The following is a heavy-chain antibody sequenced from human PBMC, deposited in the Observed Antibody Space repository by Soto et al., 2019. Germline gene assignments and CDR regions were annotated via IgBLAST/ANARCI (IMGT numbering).Heavy chain of an antibody. V-gene: IGHV3-13*01. D-gene: IGHD2-15*01. Sequence: EVQLVESGGGLVQPGGSLRLSCAASGFTFSSYDMHWVRQATGKGLEWVSAIGTAGDTYYPGSVKGRFTISRENAKNSLYLQINSLRAEDTAVYYCARVCSGGSCYSSYYYGMDVWGQGTTVTVSS. CDR1: GFTFSSYD. CDR2: IGTAGDT. J-gene: IGHJ6*02. CDR3: ARVCSGGSCYSSYYYGMDV.